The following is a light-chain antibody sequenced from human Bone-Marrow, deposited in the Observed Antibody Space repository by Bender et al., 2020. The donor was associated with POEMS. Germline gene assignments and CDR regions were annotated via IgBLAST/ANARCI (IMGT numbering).Light chain of an antibody. CDR1: SSDIGAYYF. J-gene: IGLJ2*01. CDR2: EVD. Sequence: QSALTQPASVSGSPGQSITISCTGTSSDIGAYYFVSWYQQHPGKAPKLIIYEVDKRPSGVPDRFPGSKSGNTASLTVSGLQAEDEAVYYCSSYAGSNNFGIFGGGTDLTVL. CDR3: SSYAGSNNFGI. V-gene: IGLV2-8*01.